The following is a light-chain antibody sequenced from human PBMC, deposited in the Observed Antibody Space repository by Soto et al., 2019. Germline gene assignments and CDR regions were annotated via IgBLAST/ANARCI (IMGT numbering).Light chain of an antibody. CDR3: QQYNYWPVT. CDR2: GAS. CDR1: QSISGA. Sequence: EIVMTQSPATLSVSPGGRATLSCRASQSISGALAWYQQKPGQAPRLLIHGASTRATGIAARFSGSGSGTEFTLTISGLQSEDFATYYCQQYNYWPVTFGGGTKVEIK. V-gene: IGKV3-15*01. J-gene: IGKJ4*01.